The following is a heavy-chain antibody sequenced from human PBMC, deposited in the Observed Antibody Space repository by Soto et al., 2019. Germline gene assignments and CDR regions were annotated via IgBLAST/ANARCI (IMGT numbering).Heavy chain of an antibody. D-gene: IGHD3-10*01. Sequence: QVQLQESGPRLVKPSETLSLTCSVSGGSISSYYWSWIRKPPGKGLEWIGYVYYTGTTKYNPSLKSRLPISVDTSKNPFSLRVNSVTAADTAIYYCARDQQMGRVDPWGQGTLVTVSS. CDR1: GGSISSYY. J-gene: IGHJ5*02. CDR3: ARDQQMGRVDP. CDR2: VYYTGTT. V-gene: IGHV4-59*01.